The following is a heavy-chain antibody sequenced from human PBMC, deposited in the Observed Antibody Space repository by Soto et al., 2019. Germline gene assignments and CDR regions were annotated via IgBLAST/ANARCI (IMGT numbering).Heavy chain of an antibody. J-gene: IGHJ5*02. CDR1: GYSFTRAW. D-gene: IGHD1-26*01. V-gene: IGHV5-51*01. Sequence: GEALMISWKASGYSFTRAWMGWVRQLPDKGLQWWGIIYPGDSDTRYNPSFEGQVTISADNSINTAYLQWSGLKASDTAIYYCARLGRWDATNSNWSEPWGRGTQVPASS. CDR3: ARLGRWDATNSNWSEP. CDR2: IYPGDSDT.